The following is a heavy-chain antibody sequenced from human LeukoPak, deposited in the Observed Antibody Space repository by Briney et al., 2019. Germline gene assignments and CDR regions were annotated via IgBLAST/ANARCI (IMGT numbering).Heavy chain of an antibody. CDR3: AMAVAGNIDY. V-gene: IGHV4-59*11. D-gene: IGHD6-19*01. Sequence: SETLSLTCTVPGGSINSHYWNWIRQPPGKGLEWIGYMYYSGNTNYNPSLKSRVAISADTSKNQFSLNLSSVTAADTAVYYCAMAVAGNIDYWGQGTLVTVSS. J-gene: IGHJ4*02. CDR1: GGSINSHY. CDR2: MYYSGNT.